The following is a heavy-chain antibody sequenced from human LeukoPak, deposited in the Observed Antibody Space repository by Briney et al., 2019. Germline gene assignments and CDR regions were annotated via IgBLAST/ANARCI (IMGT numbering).Heavy chain of an antibody. J-gene: IGHJ4*02. D-gene: IGHD3-22*01. CDR1: GFTFSNYA. V-gene: IGHV3-23*01. CDR2: ITGSGAGT. CDR3: ATGKYYDSGGLYYFDY. Sequence: GGSLRLSCAASGFTFSNYAMSWVRQTPGKGLEWVSAITGSGAGTYYADSVKGRFTTSRDYSKNTLYLQMNSLRGEDTAVYYCATGKYYDSGGLYYFDYWGQGTLVTVSS.